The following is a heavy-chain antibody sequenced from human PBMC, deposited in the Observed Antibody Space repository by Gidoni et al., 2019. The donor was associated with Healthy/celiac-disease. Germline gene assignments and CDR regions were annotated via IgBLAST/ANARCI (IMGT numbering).Heavy chain of an antibody. D-gene: IGHD4-17*01. J-gene: IGHJ2*01. V-gene: IGHV3-21*01. CDR2: IISSSSYI. CDR3: ASIYGDYWYFDL. Sequence: LEWVSSIISSSSYIYYADSVKGRFTIYRDNAKNSLYQQMNSLRDEDSAVYYCASIYGDYWYFDLWGRGTLVTVSS.